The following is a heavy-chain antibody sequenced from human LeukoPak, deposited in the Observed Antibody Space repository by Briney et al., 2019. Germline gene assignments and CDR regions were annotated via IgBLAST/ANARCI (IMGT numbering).Heavy chain of an antibody. CDR1: GGSISSGGYS. J-gene: IGHJ5*02. D-gene: IGHD5-12*01. Sequence: ASETLSLTCAVSGGSISSGGYSWSWIRQPPGKGLEWIGYIYHSGSTYYNPSLMSRVTISVDRSKNQFSLKLSSVTAADTAVYYCARRGGATYLYNWFDPWGQGTLVTVSS. V-gene: IGHV4-30-2*01. CDR2: IYHSGST. CDR3: ARRGGATYLYNWFDP.